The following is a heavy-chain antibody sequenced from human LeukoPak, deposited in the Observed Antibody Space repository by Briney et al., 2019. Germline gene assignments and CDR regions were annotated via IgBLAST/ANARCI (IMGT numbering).Heavy chain of an antibody. V-gene: IGHV4-34*01. CDR2: INHSGST. J-gene: IGHJ4*02. CDR3: AREQQPGGFDY. CDR1: GGSFSGYY. Sequence: SETLSLTCAVYGGSFSGYYWSWIRQPPGKGLEWIGEINHSGSTNYNPSLKSRVTISVDTSKNQFSLKLSSVTAADTAVYYCAREQQPGGFDYWGQGTLVTVSS. D-gene: IGHD6-13*01.